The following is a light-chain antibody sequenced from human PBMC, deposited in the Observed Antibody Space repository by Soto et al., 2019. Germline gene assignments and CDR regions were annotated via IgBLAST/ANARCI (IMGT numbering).Light chain of an antibody. J-gene: IGLJ2*01. CDR2: DVN. Sequence: QSVLTQPASVSGSPGQSITISCTGTSSDIGAYNFVSWYQQHPGKAPKLMLYDVNIRPSGVSNRFSGSKSGNTASLTISGLQAEDEADYYCTSWTTSTTIIFGGGTKVTV. CDR1: SSDIGAYNF. V-gene: IGLV2-14*03. CDR3: TSWTTSTTII.